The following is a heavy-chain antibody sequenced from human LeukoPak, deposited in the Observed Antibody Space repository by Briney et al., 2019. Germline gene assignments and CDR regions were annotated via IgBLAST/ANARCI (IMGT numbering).Heavy chain of an antibody. CDR2: IYYSGST. CDR1: GGSISSYY. D-gene: IGHD1-26*01. V-gene: IGHV4-59*12. CDR3: AKAPPSTVGATPTYFDY. Sequence: SETLSLTCTVSGGSISSYYWSWIRQPPGKGLEWIGYIYYSGSTNYNPSLKSRVTISVDTSKNQFSLKLSSVTAADTAVYYCAKAPPSTVGATPTYFDYWGQGTLVTVSS. J-gene: IGHJ4*02.